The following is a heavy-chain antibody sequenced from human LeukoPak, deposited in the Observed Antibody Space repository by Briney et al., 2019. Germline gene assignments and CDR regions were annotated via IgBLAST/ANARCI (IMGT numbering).Heavy chain of an antibody. Sequence: AASVKVSCKASGGTFSSYAISWVRQAPGQGLEWMGGIIPIFGTANYAQKFQGRVTITADESTSTAYMELSSLRSEDTAVYYCARGRVGKYDSSGYTGYFDYWGQGTLVTVSS. CDR1: GGTFSSYA. CDR2: IIPIFGTA. J-gene: IGHJ4*02. D-gene: IGHD3-22*01. CDR3: ARGRVGKYDSSGYTGYFDY. V-gene: IGHV1-69*13.